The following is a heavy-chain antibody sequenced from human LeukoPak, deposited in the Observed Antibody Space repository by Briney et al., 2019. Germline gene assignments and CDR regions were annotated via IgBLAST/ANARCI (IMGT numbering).Heavy chain of an antibody. D-gene: IGHD5-18*01. CDR2: IYYSGST. V-gene: IGHV4-38-2*02. Sequence: SETLSLTCTVSGYSISSGYYWGWIRQPPGKGLEWIGSIYYSGSTYYNPSLKSRVTISVDTSKNQFSLKLSSVTAADTAVYYCARGRYSYGYDVDNNWFDPWGQGTLVTVSS. CDR3: ARGRYSYGYDVDNNWFDP. CDR1: GYSISSGYY. J-gene: IGHJ5*02.